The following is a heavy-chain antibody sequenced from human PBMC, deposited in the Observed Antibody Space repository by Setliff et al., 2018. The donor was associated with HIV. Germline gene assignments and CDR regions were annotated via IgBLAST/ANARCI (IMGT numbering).Heavy chain of an antibody. CDR3: ARESDDGNFLGWFDP. CDR1: GYNFTSYG. D-gene: IGHD1-26*01. CDR2: ISTNTGDP. Sequence: ASVKVSCKASGYNFTSYGMNWVRQAPGQGLEWMGRISTNTGDPMYAQGFTGRFVFSLDITVNTAYLQISSLKTEDTAVYYCARESDDGNFLGWFDPWGQGTLVTV. V-gene: IGHV7-4-1*01. J-gene: IGHJ5*02.